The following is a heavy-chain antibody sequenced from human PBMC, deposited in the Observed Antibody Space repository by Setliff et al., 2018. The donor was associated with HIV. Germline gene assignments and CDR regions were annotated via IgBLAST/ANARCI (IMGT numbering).Heavy chain of an antibody. CDR1: GGSFSGYY. D-gene: IGHD6-6*01. V-gene: IGHV3-11*04. CDR2: ISSSGRTI. CDR3: ARDIPPEYPGFDL. Sequence: LSLTCAVYGGSFSGYYWSWIRQAPGKGLEWISSISSSGRTIKYADSVKGRFTISRDNAKRSLYLQMNSLRVEDTAVYYCARDIPPEYPGFDLWGQGTVVTVS. J-gene: IGHJ3*01.